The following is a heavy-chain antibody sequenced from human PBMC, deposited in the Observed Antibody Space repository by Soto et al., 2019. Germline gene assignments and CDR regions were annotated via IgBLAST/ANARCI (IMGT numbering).Heavy chain of an antibody. CDR3: AHAEPYDLLTVGYFHY. CDR1: GFSLSTSGVG. CDR2: IYWNDDK. V-gene: IGHV2-5*01. D-gene: IGHD3-9*01. Sequence: SGPTLVNPTQTLTLTCTFSGFSLSTSGVGVGWIRQPPGKALEWLALIYWNDDKRYSPSLKSRLTITKDTSKNQVVLTMTNMDPVDTATYYCAHAEPYDLLTVGYFHYSGQAILLPLSS. J-gene: IGHJ4*02.